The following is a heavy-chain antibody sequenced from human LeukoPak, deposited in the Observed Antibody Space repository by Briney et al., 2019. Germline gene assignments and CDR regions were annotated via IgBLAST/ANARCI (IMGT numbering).Heavy chain of an antibody. V-gene: IGHV3-7*01. CDR1: GFTFSSHW. CDR3: ARGDFGDYDFDY. D-gene: IGHD4-17*01. Sequence: PGGSLRLSCAASGFTFSSHWMTWIRQAPGKGLEWVASIKKDVGEKFYVDSVKGRFTISRDNAKNSLYLHMNSLRVEDTAVYYCARGDFGDYDFDYWGQGTLVTVSS. J-gene: IGHJ4*02. CDR2: IKKDVGEK.